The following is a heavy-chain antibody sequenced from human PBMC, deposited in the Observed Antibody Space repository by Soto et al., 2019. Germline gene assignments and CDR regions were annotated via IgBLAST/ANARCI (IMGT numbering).Heavy chain of an antibody. V-gene: IGHV4-34*01. CDR3: ARLPDYDFWSGYYSPPYYYYYMDV. Sequence: SETLSLTCAVYGGSFSGYYWSWIRQPPWKGLEWIGEINHSGSTNYNPSLKSRVTISVDTSKNQFSLKLSSVTAADTAVYYCARLPDYDFWSGYYSPPYYYYYMDVWGKGTTVTVSS. CDR1: GGSFSGYY. CDR2: INHSGST. J-gene: IGHJ6*03. D-gene: IGHD3-3*01.